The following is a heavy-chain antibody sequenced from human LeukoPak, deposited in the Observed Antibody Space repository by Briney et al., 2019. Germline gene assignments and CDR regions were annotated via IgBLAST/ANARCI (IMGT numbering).Heavy chain of an antibody. V-gene: IGHV3-33*01. Sequence: PGGSLRLSCAASGFTFSSYGIHWVRQAPGKGLEWVAVIWSDGSNKYHADSVKGRFTISRDNFKNTVYLQMNSLRADDTAVYYCARAAYESTGYLTLWGQGALVTVSS. CDR2: IWSDGSNK. J-gene: IGHJ4*02. D-gene: IGHD3-22*01. CDR1: GFTFSSYG. CDR3: ARAAYESTGYLTL.